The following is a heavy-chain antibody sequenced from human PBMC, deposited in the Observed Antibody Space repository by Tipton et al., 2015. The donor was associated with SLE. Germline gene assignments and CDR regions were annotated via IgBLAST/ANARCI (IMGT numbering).Heavy chain of an antibody. CDR1: GGSISSYY. V-gene: IGHV4-59*01. CDR2: IYYSGST. J-gene: IGHJ6*02. D-gene: IGHD6-19*01. CDR3: ARGNGWSYYYYGMDV. Sequence: LRLSCAVYGGSISSYYWSWIRQPPGKGLEWIGYIYYSGSTNYNPSLKSRVTISVDTSKNQFSLKLSSVTAADTAVYYCARGNGWSYYYYGMDVWGQGTTVTVSS.